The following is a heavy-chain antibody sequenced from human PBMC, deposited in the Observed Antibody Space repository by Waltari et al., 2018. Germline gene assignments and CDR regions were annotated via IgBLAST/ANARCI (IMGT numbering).Heavy chain of an antibody. CDR1: GGSISSYY. Sequence: QVQLQESGPGLVKPSETLSLTCTVSGGSISSYYWSWIRQPPGKGLEWIGYIYYSGSTNYHPSLKSRVTISVDTSKNQFSLKLSSVTAADTAVYYCARGDTAMVDFDYWGQGTLVTVSS. CDR2: IYYSGST. V-gene: IGHV4-59*01. D-gene: IGHD5-18*01. J-gene: IGHJ4*02. CDR3: ARGDTAMVDFDY.